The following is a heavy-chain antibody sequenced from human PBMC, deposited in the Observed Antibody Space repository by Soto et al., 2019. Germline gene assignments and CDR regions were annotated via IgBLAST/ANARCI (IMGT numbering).Heavy chain of an antibody. Sequence: GGSLRLSCAASGFTFSSYAMSWVRQAPGKGLEWVSSISSSSSYIYYADSVKGRFTISRDNAKNSLYLQMNSLGAEDTAVYYCARTTTVAGVDYYYYMDVWGKGTTVTVSS. D-gene: IGHD4-17*01. CDR3: ARTTTVAGVDYYYYMDV. CDR1: GFTFSSYA. V-gene: IGHV3-21*01. CDR2: ISSSSSYI. J-gene: IGHJ6*03.